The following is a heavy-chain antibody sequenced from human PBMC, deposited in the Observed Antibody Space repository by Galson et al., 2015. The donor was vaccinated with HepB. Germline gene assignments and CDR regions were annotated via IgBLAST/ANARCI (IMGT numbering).Heavy chain of an antibody. V-gene: IGHV1-24*01. Sequence: SVKVSCKVSGYTLTELSMHWVRQAPGKGLEWMGGFDPEDGETIYAQKFQGRVTMTEDTSTDTAYMELSSLRSEDTAVYYCATVNFGLLVVPAARQHSPNFDYWGQGTLVTVSS. CDR1: GYTLTELS. D-gene: IGHD2-2*01. CDR2: FDPEDGET. CDR3: ATVNFGLLVVPAARQHSPNFDY. J-gene: IGHJ4*02.